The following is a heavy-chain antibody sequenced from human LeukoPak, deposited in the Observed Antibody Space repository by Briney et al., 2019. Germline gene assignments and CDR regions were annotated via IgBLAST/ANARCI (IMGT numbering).Heavy chain of an antibody. CDR2: INPGNGNT. V-gene: IGHV1-3*01. J-gene: IGHJ4*02. CDR3: ARDPLFYYDGTGYFYYFDY. D-gene: IGHD3-22*01. CDR1: GYTFTTYA. Sequence: ASVKVSCKASGYTFTTYAIHWVRQAPGQRLEWMGWINPGNGNTKFSQKFQGRVTITRETSASTVYMEVSSLRSEDTAVYYCARDPLFYYDGTGYFYYFDYWGQGTLVTVSS.